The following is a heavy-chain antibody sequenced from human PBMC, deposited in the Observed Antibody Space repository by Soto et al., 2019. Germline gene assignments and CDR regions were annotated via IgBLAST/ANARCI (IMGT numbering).Heavy chain of an antibody. D-gene: IGHD2-15*01. CDR1: GGSFSGYY. Sequence: QVQLQQWGAGLLKPSETLSLTCAVYGGSFSGYYWSWIRQPPGKGLDWIGEINHSGSTNYNQSLKSRVTIAVDTSKNQFSLKLSSVTAADTAVYYCARGPPVVVVAATPIDCWGKGTLVTVSS. J-gene: IGHJ4*02. CDR3: ARGPPVVVVAATPIDC. V-gene: IGHV4-34*01. CDR2: INHSGST.